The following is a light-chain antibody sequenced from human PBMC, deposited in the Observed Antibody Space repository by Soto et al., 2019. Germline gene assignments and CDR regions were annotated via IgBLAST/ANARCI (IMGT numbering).Light chain of an antibody. J-gene: IGLJ2*01. Sequence: QSVLTQSPSASASLGASVRLTCTLSSGHSSYAIAWHQKQPGKSPRYLMDLKNDGSHTKGDGIPGRFSGSSSGAERSLIISSLQSEDEADYYCQTWGTGFQVFGGGTKVTVL. CDR2: LKNDGSH. CDR1: SGHSSYA. V-gene: IGLV4-69*01. CDR3: QTWGTGFQV.